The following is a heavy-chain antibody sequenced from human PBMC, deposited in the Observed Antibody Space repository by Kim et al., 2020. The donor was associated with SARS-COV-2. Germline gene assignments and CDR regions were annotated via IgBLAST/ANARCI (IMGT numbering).Heavy chain of an antibody. J-gene: IGHJ5*02. CDR2: IYTSGST. V-gene: IGHV4-4*07. CDR3: AKAEPYDFWSGNSPKANWFDP. CDR1: GGSISSYY. Sequence: SETLSLTCTVSGGSISSYYWSWIRQPAGKGLEWIGRIYTSGSTNYNPSLKSRVTMSVDTSKNQFSLKLSSVTAADTAVYYCAKAEPYDFWSGNSPKANWFDPWGQGTLVTVSS. D-gene: IGHD3-3*01.